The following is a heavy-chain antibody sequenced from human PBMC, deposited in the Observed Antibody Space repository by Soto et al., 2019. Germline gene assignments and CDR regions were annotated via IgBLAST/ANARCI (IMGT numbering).Heavy chain of an antibody. D-gene: IGHD3-10*01. J-gene: IGHJ5*02. Sequence: QITLKESGPTLVKPTQTLTLTCTFSGFSLSTSGVGVGWIRQPPGKALEWLALIYWDDDRRYSPSLKSRLTVTKDTSKNQVVLTMTNMDPVGTATYYCAHRRTASGSYLNWLDPWGQGTLVTVSS. V-gene: IGHV2-5*02. CDR3: AHRRTASGSYLNWLDP. CDR2: IYWDDDR. CDR1: GFSLSTSGVG.